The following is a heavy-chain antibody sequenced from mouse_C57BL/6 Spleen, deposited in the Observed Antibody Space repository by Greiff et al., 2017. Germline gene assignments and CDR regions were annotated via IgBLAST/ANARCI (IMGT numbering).Heavy chain of an antibody. D-gene: IGHD2-4*01. J-gene: IGHJ4*01. CDR3: ARSYDYGYAMDY. CDR2: INPNNGGT. CDR1: GYTFTDYN. Sequence: EVQLQQSGPELVKPGASVKIPRKASGYTFTDYNMDWVKQSHGKSLEWIGDINPNNGGTIYNQKFKGKATLTVDKSSSTAYMELRSLTSEDTAVYYCARSYDYGYAMDYWGQGTSVTVSS. V-gene: IGHV1-18*01.